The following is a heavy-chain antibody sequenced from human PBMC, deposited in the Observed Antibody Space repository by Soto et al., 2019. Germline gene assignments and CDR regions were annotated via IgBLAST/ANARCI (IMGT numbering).Heavy chain of an antibody. J-gene: IGHJ5*02. CDR1: GLSLSTSGEA. V-gene: IGHV2-5*02. CDR3: AHYVSASPAGWFDP. CDR2: IYWDDDK. D-gene: IGHD3-10*01. Sequence: QITLKESGPTLVKPTQTLTLTCSFSGLSLSTSGEAVGWIRQPPGNALEWLALIYWDDDKFFNPTLKTSLTITKDTSKNQVVLTLTNMDPVDTATYSCAHYVSASPAGWFDPWGQGVLVTVSS.